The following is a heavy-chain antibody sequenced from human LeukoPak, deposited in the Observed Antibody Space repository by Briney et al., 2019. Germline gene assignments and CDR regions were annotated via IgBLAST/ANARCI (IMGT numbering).Heavy chain of an antibody. CDR2: ISAYNGNT. CDR3: ARDPTGVTSNWYFDL. D-gene: IGHD1-14*01. Sequence: GPSVKVSCKASGYTFTSYGISWVRQAPGQGLESMGWISAYNGNTNYAPKFQGRVTMTTDTSTSTAYMELRSLRSDDTAVYYCARDPTGVTSNWYFDLWGRGSLVTVSS. J-gene: IGHJ2*01. CDR1: GYTFTSYG. V-gene: IGHV1-18*01.